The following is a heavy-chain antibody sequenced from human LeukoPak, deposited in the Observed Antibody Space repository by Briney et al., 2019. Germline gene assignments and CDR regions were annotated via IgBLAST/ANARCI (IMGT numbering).Heavy chain of an antibody. D-gene: IGHD3-10*01. Sequence: SETLSLTCTVSGGSISSSSYYWGWIRQPPGKGLEWIGSICYSGSTYYNPSLKSRVTISVDTSKNQFSLKLSSVTAADTAVYYCARLLHVLLWFGELSHNDAFDIWGQGTMVTVSS. V-gene: IGHV4-39*01. CDR3: ARLLHVLLWFGELSHNDAFDI. J-gene: IGHJ3*02. CDR1: GGSISSSSYY. CDR2: ICYSGST.